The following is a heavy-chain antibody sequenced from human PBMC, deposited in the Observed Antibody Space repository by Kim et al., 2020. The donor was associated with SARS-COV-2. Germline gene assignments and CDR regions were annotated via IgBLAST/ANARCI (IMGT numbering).Heavy chain of an antibody. D-gene: IGHD3-16*01. V-gene: IGHV3-30*18. CDR3: AKGRGSQDASDI. Sequence: GGSLRLSCAASGFTFSSYGMHWVRQAPGKGLEWVAVISYDGSNKYYADSVKGRFTISRDNSKNTLYLQMNSLRAEDTAVYYCAKGRGSQDASDIWGQGT. CDR1: GFTFSSYG. J-gene: IGHJ3*02. CDR2: ISYDGSNK.